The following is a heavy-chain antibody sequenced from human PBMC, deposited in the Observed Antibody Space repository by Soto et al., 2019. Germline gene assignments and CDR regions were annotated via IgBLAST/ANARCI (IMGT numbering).Heavy chain of an antibody. CDR1: GFTFSSYG. Sequence: QVQLVESGGGVVQPGRSLRLSCAASGFTFSSYGVHWVRQAPGKGLEWVAVIWYDGSNKYYADSVKGRFTISRDNSKNTLYLQMNSLRAEDTAVYYCARGGGSSSGHYFDYWGQGTLVTVSS. CDR2: IWYDGSNK. J-gene: IGHJ4*02. V-gene: IGHV3-33*01. CDR3: ARGGGSSSGHYFDY. D-gene: IGHD6-6*01.